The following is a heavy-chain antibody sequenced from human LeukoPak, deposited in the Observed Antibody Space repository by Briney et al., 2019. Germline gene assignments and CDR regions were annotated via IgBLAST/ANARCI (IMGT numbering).Heavy chain of an antibody. J-gene: IGHJ5*02. D-gene: IGHD6-13*01. V-gene: IGHV1-2*02. Sequence: GASVNVSCQASGYTFTGYHMHWVRQAPAHGLEWLGWINPNSGGTNYAQKFQGRVTMTRDTSISTAYMELSRLRSDDTAVYYCAREWGIAAAGILEMNNWSDPWGQGTLVTVSS. CDR2: INPNSGGT. CDR1: GYTFTGYH. CDR3: AREWGIAAAGILEMNNWSDP.